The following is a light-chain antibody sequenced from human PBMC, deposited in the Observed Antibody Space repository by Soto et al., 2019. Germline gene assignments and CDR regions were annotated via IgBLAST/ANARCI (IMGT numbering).Light chain of an antibody. Sequence: EIVLTQSPATLSLSPGERATLSCRASQSVSSYLAWYQQKPGQAPRLLIYDASNRATGIPARFSGSGSGTDFPRTSSRLDPEAFAVYYCQQRSNWPPYTFGQGTKLEIK. CDR3: QQRSNWPPYT. CDR1: QSVSSY. CDR2: DAS. J-gene: IGKJ2*01. V-gene: IGKV3-11*01.